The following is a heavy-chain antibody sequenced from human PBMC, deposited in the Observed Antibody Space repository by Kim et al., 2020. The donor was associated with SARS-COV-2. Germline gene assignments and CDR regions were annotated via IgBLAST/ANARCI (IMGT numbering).Heavy chain of an antibody. J-gene: IGHJ3*01. CDR2: ISGFDGVA. CDR3: ARDYHYYGSGSYDDTFDL. Sequence: ASVKVSCKASGYSFTSYGISWVRQAPGQGLEWMGWISGFDGVANYAQNFRGRVTITTDTSTSTAYMELRSLRSDDTAVYSCARDYHYYGSGSYDDTFDLWGQGTKVTVSS. CDR1: GYSFTSYG. V-gene: IGHV1-18*01. D-gene: IGHD3-10*01.